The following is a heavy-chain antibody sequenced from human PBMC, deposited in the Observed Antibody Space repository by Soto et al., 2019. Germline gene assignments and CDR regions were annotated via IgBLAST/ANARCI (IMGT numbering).Heavy chain of an antibody. V-gene: IGHV3-11*01. J-gene: IGHJ6*02. Sequence: QVQLVESGGGLVKPGGSLRLSCAASGFTFSDYYMSWIRQAPGKGLGWVSYISSRGSNIYYADSVKGRFPISRDNARKSLYRKMNRLRAVDTGVYYCASAFVDTAMVIVYTYVDYYAMDVWGQGSTVTVSS. D-gene: IGHD5-18*01. CDR1: GFTFSDYY. CDR2: ISSRGSNI. CDR3: ASAFVDTAMVIVYTYVDYYAMDV.